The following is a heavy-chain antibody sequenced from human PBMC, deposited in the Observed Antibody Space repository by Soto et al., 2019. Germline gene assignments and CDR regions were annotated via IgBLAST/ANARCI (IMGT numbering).Heavy chain of an antibody. D-gene: IGHD1-26*01. CDR2: ISWNSGSI. CDR3: AKDLMSGSYFHEYYFDY. CDR1: GFTFDDYA. Sequence: EVQLVESGGGLVQPGRSLRLSCAASGFTFDDYAMHWVRQAPGKGLEWVSGISWNSGSIGYADSVKGRFTISRDNAKNSLYLQMSSLRAEDTALYYCAKDLMSGSYFHEYYFDYWGQGPLVTVSS. V-gene: IGHV3-9*01. J-gene: IGHJ4*02.